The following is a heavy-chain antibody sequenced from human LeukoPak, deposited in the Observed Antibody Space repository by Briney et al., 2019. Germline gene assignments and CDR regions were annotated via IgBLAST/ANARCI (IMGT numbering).Heavy chain of an antibody. Sequence: GRSLRLSCAASGFTFSSYAMHWVRQAPGKGLEWVAVISYDGSNKYYADSVKGRFTISRDNSKNTLYLQMNSLRAEDTAVYYCARGYGDFRVEGRYFHSWGQGTLVTVSS. J-gene: IGHJ4*02. D-gene: IGHD4-17*01. CDR2: ISYDGSNK. CDR1: GFTFSSYA. CDR3: ARGYGDFRVEGRYFHS. V-gene: IGHV3-30-3*01.